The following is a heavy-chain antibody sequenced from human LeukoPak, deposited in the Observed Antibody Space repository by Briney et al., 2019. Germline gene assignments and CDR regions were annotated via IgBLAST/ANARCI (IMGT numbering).Heavy chain of an antibody. J-gene: IGHJ4*02. Sequence: GGSLRLSCTASGFSFNNHYMRWIRQAPGKGLEWVANINEDGSNKWHLGSVKGRFTVSRDNARNSLYLQMNSLIVEDTAVYYCTRVIVAARCYFDFFDFWGQGVLVTVSS. CDR2: INEDGSNK. V-gene: IGHV3-7*01. D-gene: IGHD2-21*01. CDR3: TRVIVAARCYFDFFDF. CDR1: GFSFNNHY.